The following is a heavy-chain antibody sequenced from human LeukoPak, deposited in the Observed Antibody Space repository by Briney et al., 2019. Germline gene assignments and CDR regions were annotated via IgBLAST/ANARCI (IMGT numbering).Heavy chain of an antibody. J-gene: IGHJ4*02. Sequence: SETLSLTCAVYGGSFSGYYWSWIRQPPGKGLEWIGEINHSGSTNYNPSLKSRVTKSVDTSKNQFSLKLSSVTAADTAVYYYARSFYYDSSGYYDCWGQGTLVTVSS. CDR2: INHSGST. V-gene: IGHV4-34*01. D-gene: IGHD3-22*01. CDR1: GGSFSGYY. CDR3: ARSFYYDSSGYYDC.